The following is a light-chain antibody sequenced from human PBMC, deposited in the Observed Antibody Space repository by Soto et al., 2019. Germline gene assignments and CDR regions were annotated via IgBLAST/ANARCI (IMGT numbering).Light chain of an antibody. CDR1: SSDVGGYNY. CDR3: SSYTSSTTEV. V-gene: IGLV2-14*03. J-gene: IGLJ1*01. Sequence: QSVLTQPASGSGSPGQSIAISCTGTSSDVGGYNYVSWYQQHPGKAPKLMIYDVSSRPSGVSNRFSGSKSGNTASLTISGLQAGDEADYYCSSYTSSTTEVFGTGTKVTVL. CDR2: DVS.